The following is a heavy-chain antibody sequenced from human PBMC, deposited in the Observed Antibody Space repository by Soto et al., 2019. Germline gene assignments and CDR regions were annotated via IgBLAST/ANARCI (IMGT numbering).Heavy chain of an antibody. J-gene: IGHJ4*02. CDR3: ARDVARIGSFDY. CDR2: IYYSGST. V-gene: IGHV4-59*01. CDR1: GGSINSYY. D-gene: IGHD3-10*01. Sequence: PSETLSLTCTVSGGSINSYYWSWIRQPPGKGLEWIGYIYYSGSTNFNPSLKSRVTISVDTSKNQFSVKLSSVTAADTAVYYRARDVARIGSFDYWGQGTLVTVSS.